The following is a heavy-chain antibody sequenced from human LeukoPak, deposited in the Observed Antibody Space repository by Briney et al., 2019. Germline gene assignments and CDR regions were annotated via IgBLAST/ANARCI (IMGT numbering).Heavy chain of an antibody. Sequence: GGSLRLSCVVSGFSINTYAMSWVRQAPGKGLEWVSGITGSGYSTYYADSLKGRFTISRDNSKKTLYLQMNSLRVEDTAVYYCAKDEQQLDLDYYYGMDVWGQGTTVTVSS. CDR1: GFSINTYA. CDR2: ITGSGYST. V-gene: IGHV3-23*01. J-gene: IGHJ6*02. D-gene: IGHD6-13*01. CDR3: AKDEQQLDLDYYYGMDV.